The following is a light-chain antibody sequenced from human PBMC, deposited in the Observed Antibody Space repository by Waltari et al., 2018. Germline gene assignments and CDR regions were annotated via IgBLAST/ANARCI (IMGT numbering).Light chain of an antibody. CDR3: QQYYSTPNT. V-gene: IGKV4-1*01. Sequence: DIVMTQSPDSLGVSLGERATIHCKASQSVLHTNNKDYLAWYQQKPGQPPKLLIYWASTREFGVPDRFSGSGSGTSFTLTIRSLQAEDVAVYYCQQYYSTPNTFGQGTKLEIK. CDR1: QSVLHTNNKDY. J-gene: IGKJ2*01. CDR2: WAS.